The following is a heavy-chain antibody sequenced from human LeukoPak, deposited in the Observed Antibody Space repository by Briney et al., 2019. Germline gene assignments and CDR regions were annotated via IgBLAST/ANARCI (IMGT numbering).Heavy chain of an antibody. CDR2: INAGNGNT. CDR3: ARGGAYTYGYY. D-gene: IGHD5-18*01. V-gene: IGHV1-3*01. CDR1: GYTFTSYA. J-gene: IGHJ4*02. Sequence: GASVKVSCKASGYTFTSYAMHWVRQAPGQRLEWMGWINAGNGNTKYSQKFQGRVTITRDTSASTAYMELSSLRSDDTAVYYCARGGAYTYGYYWGQGNLVTVSS.